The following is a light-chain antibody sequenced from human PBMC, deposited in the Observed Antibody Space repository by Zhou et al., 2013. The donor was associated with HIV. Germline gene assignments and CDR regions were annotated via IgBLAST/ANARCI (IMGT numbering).Light chain of an antibody. V-gene: IGKV3-15*01. Sequence: EIAMTQSPGTLSVSPGERVTLSCRASQSVSSNLAWYQQKPGQAPSLLIYDTSTRATGVPARFSGSGSGRDFTLTISGLQPEDFALYYCQQYDTWPSFGQGTKLQIK. CDR3: QQYDTWPS. CDR2: DTS. J-gene: IGKJ2*01. CDR1: QSVSSN.